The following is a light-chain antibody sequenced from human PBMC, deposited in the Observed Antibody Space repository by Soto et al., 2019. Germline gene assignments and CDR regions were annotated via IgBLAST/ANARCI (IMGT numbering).Light chain of an antibody. CDR1: QSISSW. CDR3: QQYKSSILT. CDR2: RAS. J-gene: IGKJ3*01. V-gene: IGKV1-5*03. Sequence: DIQMTQSPSTLSASVGDRVTITCRASQSISSWLAWYQQKPGKAPKLLIYRASNLESGVPSRFTGSGSGTEFTLTICSLQPDDFATYYCQQYKSSILTFGPGTKVDIK.